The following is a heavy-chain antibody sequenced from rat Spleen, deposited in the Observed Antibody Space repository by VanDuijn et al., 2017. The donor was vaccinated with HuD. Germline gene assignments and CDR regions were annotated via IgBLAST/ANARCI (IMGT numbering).Heavy chain of an antibody. D-gene: IGHD1-9*01. V-gene: IGHV5S13*01. Sequence: EVQLVESDGGLVQPGRSLKLSCAASGFTFNNYGMAWVRQATTKGLEWVASISTGGGNTYYRDSVKGRFTISRDNAKSSLYLQMDSLRSEDTATYYCARRHYGYTDYFDYWGQGVMVTVSS. CDR3: ARRHYGYTDYFDY. CDR2: ISTGGGNT. CDR1: GFTFNNYG. J-gene: IGHJ2*01.